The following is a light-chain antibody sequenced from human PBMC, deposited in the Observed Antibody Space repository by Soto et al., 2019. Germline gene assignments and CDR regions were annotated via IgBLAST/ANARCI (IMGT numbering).Light chain of an antibody. CDR2: RNN. Sequence: QSVLTQPPSASGTPGQRVTISCSGSSSNIGGYYVSWYQQLPGTAPKVLSYRNNQRPSGVPDRFSGSKSGTSASLAISGLRSDDEADYYCAAWDDSVSGYVFGTGTKLTVL. CDR3: AAWDDSVSGYV. V-gene: IGLV1-47*01. CDR1: SSNIGGYY. J-gene: IGLJ1*01.